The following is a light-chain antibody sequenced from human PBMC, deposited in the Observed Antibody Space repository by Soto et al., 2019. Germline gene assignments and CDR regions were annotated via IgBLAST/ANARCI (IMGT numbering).Light chain of an antibody. J-gene: IGKJ1*01. V-gene: IGKV1-39*01. CDR2: GSS. CDR1: QSIFTY. CDR3: HQTFNTPRT. Sequence: DIQMTQSPSSLSASVGDRVTITCRANQSIFTYLTWSQQKPGKAPEVLIHGSSAFQTGVPSRFSGSGSGTDFTLTISSLQPEDSATYFCHQTFNTPRTFGQGTKVEIK.